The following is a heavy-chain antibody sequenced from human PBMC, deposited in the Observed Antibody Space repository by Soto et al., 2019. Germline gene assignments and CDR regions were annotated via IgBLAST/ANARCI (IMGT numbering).Heavy chain of an antibody. J-gene: IGHJ4*02. CDR1: GGSISSYS. Sequence: SETLSLTCTVSGGSISSYSWSWIRQPPGKGLEWIGNIHYNGNTKYSPSLKSRVTMSVDTSKNHLSLKLISVTTADTAVYFCAREGNLGRWIQPLDSWGQGTLVTVSS. D-gene: IGHD2-2*03. CDR2: IHYNGNT. CDR3: AREGNLGRWIQPLDS. V-gene: IGHV4-59*01.